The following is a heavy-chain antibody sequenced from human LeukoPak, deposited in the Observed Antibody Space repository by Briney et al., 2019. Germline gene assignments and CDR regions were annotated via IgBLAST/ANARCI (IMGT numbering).Heavy chain of an antibody. Sequence: GRSLRLSCAASGFTFSSYAMHWVRQAPGKGLEWVAVISYDGGNKYYADSVKGRFTISRDNSKNTLYLQMNSLRAEDTAVYYCARSRLYYYMDVWGKGTTVTISS. D-gene: IGHD2-2*01. CDR2: ISYDGGNK. V-gene: IGHV3-30*04. CDR3: ARSRLYYYMDV. J-gene: IGHJ6*03. CDR1: GFTFSSYA.